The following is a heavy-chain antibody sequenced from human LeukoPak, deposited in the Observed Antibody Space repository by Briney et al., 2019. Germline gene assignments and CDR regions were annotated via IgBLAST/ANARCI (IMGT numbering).Heavy chain of an antibody. CDR2: IDRDGLKA. V-gene: IGHV3-74*01. CDR1: GFTFSSYS. J-gene: IGHJ5*01. CDR3: GTSRWSGVVDS. D-gene: IGHD3-3*01. Sequence: QSGGSLRLSCAASGFTFSSYSMNWVRQAPGKGLAWLSRIDRDGLKADYADSVRGRFTISRHNAKSTAYLLMNSLRAEDTAVYYCGTSRWSGVVDSWGQGTLVTVSS.